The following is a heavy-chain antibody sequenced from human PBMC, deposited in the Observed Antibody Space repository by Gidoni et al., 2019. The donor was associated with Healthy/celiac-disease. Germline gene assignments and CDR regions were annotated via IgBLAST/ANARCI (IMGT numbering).Heavy chain of an antibody. CDR1: GFTFSSYS. D-gene: IGHD3-3*01. CDR2: ISSSSSYI. Sequence: EVQLVESGGGLVKPGGSLRLSCAASGFTFSSYSMNWVRQAPGKGLEWVSSISSSSSYIYYADSVKGRFTISRDNANNSLYLQMNSLRAEDTAVYYCARVPLDYDFWSGYYHDAFDIWGQGTMVTVSS. V-gene: IGHV3-21*01. CDR3: ARVPLDYDFWSGYYHDAFDI. J-gene: IGHJ3*02.